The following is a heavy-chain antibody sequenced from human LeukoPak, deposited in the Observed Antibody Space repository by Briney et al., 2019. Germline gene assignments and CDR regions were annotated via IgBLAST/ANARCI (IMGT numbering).Heavy chain of an antibody. CDR1: GLSFSSYW. Sequence: GGSLRLSCAASGLSFSSYWMHWVRQVPGKGLVWVSNINSDGSITSFADSVKGRFTISRDNAKNTLYLQMSSLRAEDTAVYYCARKSATMNAAFDYWGQGTLVTVSS. CDR3: ARKSATMNAAFDY. J-gene: IGHJ4*02. CDR2: INSDGSIT. D-gene: IGHD3-22*01. V-gene: IGHV3-74*01.